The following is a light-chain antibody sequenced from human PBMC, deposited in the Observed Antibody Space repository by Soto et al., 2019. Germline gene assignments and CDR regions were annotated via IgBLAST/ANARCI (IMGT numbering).Light chain of an antibody. Sequence: EIVLTQSPGTLSLSPGERATLSCRASQSVSSNLAWYQQKPGQAPRLLIYGASTRATGIPARFSGSGSGTEFTLTISRLEPEDFAVYYCQQYGSSRTFGQGTKVDIK. CDR2: GAS. CDR1: QSVSSN. V-gene: IGKV3-20*01. J-gene: IGKJ1*01. CDR3: QQYGSSRT.